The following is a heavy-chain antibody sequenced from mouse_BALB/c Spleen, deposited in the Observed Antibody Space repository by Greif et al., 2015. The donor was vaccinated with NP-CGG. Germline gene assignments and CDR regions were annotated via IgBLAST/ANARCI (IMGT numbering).Heavy chain of an antibody. Sequence: VQLQQSGAELVKPGASVKLSCKASGYTFISYYMYWVKQRPGQGLEWIGEINPSNGGANLNEKFKSKATLTVDKSSGTAYMQLSSLTSEDSAVYFCTRGRRRDFDFWGQGTTLTVSS. V-gene: IGHV1S81*02. CDR3: TRGRRRDFDF. J-gene: IGHJ2*01. CDR1: GYTFISYY. CDR2: INPSNGGA.